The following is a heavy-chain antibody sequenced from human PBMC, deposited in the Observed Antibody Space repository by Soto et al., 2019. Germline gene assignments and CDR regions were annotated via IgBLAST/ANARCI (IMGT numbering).Heavy chain of an antibody. V-gene: IGHV1-24*01. CDR2: CDPEDGET. D-gene: IGHD2-2*01. CDR3: ATQCSSTRRYHYWSEP. Sequence: ASVNVSCKVSGYTLTELSMHCVRQAPGKGLEWMGGCDPEDGETIYAQKFQGRVNMTEDTSTDTAYMELSSLRSEDTAVYYCATQCSSTRRYHYWSEPWGQETLFNTSS. CDR1: GYTLTELS. J-gene: IGHJ5*02.